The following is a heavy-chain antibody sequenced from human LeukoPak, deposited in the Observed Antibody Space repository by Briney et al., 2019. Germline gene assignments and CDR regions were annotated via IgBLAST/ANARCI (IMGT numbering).Heavy chain of an antibody. CDR1: GGTFSSYA. CDR3: ASTHGEQQLEAFDI. CDR2: IIPIFGTA. J-gene: IGHJ3*02. D-gene: IGHD6-13*01. Sequence: ASVKVSCKASGGTFSSYAISWVRQAPGQGLEWMGGIIPIFGTANYARKFQGRVTITADESTSTAYMELSSLRSEDTAVYYCASTHGEQQLEAFDIWGQGTMVTVSS. V-gene: IGHV1-69*13.